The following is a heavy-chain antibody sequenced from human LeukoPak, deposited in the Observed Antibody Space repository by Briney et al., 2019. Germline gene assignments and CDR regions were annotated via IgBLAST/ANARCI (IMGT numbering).Heavy chain of an antibody. J-gene: IGHJ4*02. Sequence: PGGSLRLSCAGSGFTFISYWMHWVRQAPGKGLVWVARINSDGTTTTYADSVGGRFTFSRDNAMHTLYLQMNSLRAEDTAVYYCARDRVRLDYWGRGTLVTVSS. CDR3: ARDRVRLDY. V-gene: IGHV3-74*01. CDR1: GFTFISYW. D-gene: IGHD3-10*01. CDR2: INSDGTTT.